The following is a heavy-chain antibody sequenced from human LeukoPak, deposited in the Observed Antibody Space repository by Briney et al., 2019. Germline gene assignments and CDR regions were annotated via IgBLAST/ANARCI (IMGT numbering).Heavy chain of an antibody. CDR3: AGFFRVAGWILVDY. CDR1: GGSISSYY. Sequence: SETLSLTCTVSGGSISSYYWSWIRQPPGKGLEWIGYIYTSGSTNYNPSLKSRVTISVDTSKNQFSLKLSSVTAADTAVYYCAGFFRVAGWILVDYWGQGTLVTVSS. V-gene: IGHV4-4*09. D-gene: IGHD6-19*01. J-gene: IGHJ4*02. CDR2: IYTSGST.